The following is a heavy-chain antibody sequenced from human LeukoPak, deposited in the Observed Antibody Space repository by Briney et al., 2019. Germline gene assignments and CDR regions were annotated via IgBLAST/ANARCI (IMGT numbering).Heavy chain of an antibody. J-gene: IGHJ4*02. V-gene: IGHV3-30*04. Sequence: PGGSLRLSCAASGITFSSYAMHWVRQAPGRGLEWVAVISYNGSNKYYADSVKGRFTISRDNSKNTLYLQMNILRAEDTAVYYCGRVMGRYCSSTSCYVDYWGQGTLVTVSS. CDR1: GITFSSYA. D-gene: IGHD2-2*01. CDR3: GRVMGRYCSSTSCYVDY. CDR2: ISYNGSNK.